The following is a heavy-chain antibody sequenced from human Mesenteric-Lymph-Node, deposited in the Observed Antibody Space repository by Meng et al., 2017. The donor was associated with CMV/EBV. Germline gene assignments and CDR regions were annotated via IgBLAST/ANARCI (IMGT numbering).Heavy chain of an antibody. D-gene: IGHD6-19*01. V-gene: IGHV4-38-2*02. CDR2: VYYRGNT. J-gene: IGHJ4*02. CDR3: ARWTGYSSGWSSY. Sequence: SETLSLTCTVSGYSISSGYYWGWIRQTPGKGLEWIGSVYYRGNTYYNPSLKSRVTMSVDTSKNQFSLKLSSVTAADTAVYYCARWTGYSSGWSSYWGQGTLVTVSS. CDR1: GYSISSGYY.